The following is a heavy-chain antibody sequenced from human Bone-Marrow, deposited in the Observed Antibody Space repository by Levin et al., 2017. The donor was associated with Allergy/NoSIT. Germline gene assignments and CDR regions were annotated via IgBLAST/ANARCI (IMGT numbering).Heavy chain of an antibody. CDR2: VSSDGTNK. CDR3: ARDRGYSSSWFSSYYYYMDI. D-gene: IGHD2-2*01. J-gene: IGHJ6*03. CDR1: GFTFSNYA. V-gene: IGHV3-30*09. Sequence: RAGGSLRLSCAASGFTFSNYALHWVRQSPGKGLEWVAVVSSDGTNKYYTDSVKGRFAISRDNSKNTLFLQVNSLSPADTAIYYCARDRGYSSSWFSSYYYYMDIWGKGTTVTVSS.